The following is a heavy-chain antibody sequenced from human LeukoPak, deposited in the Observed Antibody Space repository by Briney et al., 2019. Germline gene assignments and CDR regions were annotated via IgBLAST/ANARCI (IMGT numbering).Heavy chain of an antibody. V-gene: IGHV3-64*01. Sequence: PGGSLRLSCAASGFTFSSYGMHWVRQAPGKGLEYVSAISSNGGSTYYANSVKGRFTISRDNSKNTLYLQMGSLRAEDMAVYYCARVSIAAAGAFDYWGQGTLVTVSS. D-gene: IGHD6-13*01. CDR3: ARVSIAAAGAFDY. J-gene: IGHJ4*02. CDR1: GFTFSSYG. CDR2: ISSNGGST.